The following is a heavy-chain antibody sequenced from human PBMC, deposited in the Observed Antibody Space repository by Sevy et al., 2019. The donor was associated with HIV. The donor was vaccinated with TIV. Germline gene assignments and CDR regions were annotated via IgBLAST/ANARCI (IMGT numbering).Heavy chain of an antibody. J-gene: IGHJ4*02. CDR1: GFVFNTKC. D-gene: IGHD1-1*01. Sequence: GGSLRLSCAASGFVFNTKCMHWVRQVPGKGLVWVAGIDDDGTSINYADFVKGRFTISRDNAKNMVYLQMNSLRVDDTALYYGVRDDWLQLDWGQGTLVTVSS. V-gene: IGHV3-74*01. CDR3: VRDDWLQLD. CDR2: IDDDGTSI.